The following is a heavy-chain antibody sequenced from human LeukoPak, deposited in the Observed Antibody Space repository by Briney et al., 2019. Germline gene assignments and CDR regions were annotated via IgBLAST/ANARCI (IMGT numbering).Heavy chain of an antibody. CDR2: IWSDGSNR. D-gene: IGHD4-11*01. J-gene: IGHJ4*01. CDR1: GFIFSHYG. Sequence: PGGSLRLPCAASGFIFSHYGMHWVRQAPGKGLEWVAVIWSDGSNRFYAGSVKGRFTISRDNSQNTVFLQMNSLRVEDTAMYYCARDAQRGFDYSNSLEYWGHGTLVTVSS. V-gene: IGHV3-33*01. CDR3: ARDAQRGFDYSNSLEY.